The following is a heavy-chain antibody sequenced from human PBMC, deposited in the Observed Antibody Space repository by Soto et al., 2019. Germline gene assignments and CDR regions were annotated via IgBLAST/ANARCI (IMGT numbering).Heavy chain of an antibody. CDR2: IYTSGST. D-gene: IGHD6-19*01. CDR1: GGSISSYY. Sequence: PSETLSLTCTVSGGSISSYYWSWIRQPAGKGLEWIGRIYTSGSTNYNPSLKSRVTMSVDTSKNQFSLKLSSVTAADTAVYYCARGALRRYSSGWSYFDYWGQGTLVTVSS. V-gene: IGHV4-4*07. CDR3: ARGALRRYSSGWSYFDY. J-gene: IGHJ4*02.